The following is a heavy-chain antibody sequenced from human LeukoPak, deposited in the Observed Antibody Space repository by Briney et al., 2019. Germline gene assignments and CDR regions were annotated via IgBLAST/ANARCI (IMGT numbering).Heavy chain of an antibody. CDR3: ARLGKPFAMDV. J-gene: IGHJ6*02. CDR2: INRDGSEE. V-gene: IGHV3-7*01. CDR1: GFTLSRFA. Sequence: GGSLRLSCIDSGFTLSRFAMGWVRQPPGKGLEWVANINRDGSEEFYVDSVKGRFTISRDNAKNSLCLQMNSLRAEDTAVYYCARLGKPFAMDVWGQGTTVTVSS. D-gene: IGHD1-14*01.